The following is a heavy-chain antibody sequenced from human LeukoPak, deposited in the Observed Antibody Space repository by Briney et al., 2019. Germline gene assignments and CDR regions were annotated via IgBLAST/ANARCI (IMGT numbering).Heavy chain of an antibody. J-gene: IGHJ6*02. V-gene: IGHV1-8*01. Sequence: ASVKVSRKASGYTFTSYDINWVRQATGQGLEWMGWMNPNSGNTGYAQKFQGRVTMTRNTSISTAYMELSSPRSEDTAVYHCASTTAMVFYYYGMDVWGQGTTVTVSS. CDR1: GYTFTSYD. CDR3: ASTTAMVFYYYGMDV. D-gene: IGHD5-18*01. CDR2: MNPNSGNT.